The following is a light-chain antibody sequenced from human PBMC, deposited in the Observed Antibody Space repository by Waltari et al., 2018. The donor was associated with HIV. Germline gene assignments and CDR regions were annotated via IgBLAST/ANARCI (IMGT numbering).Light chain of an antibody. Sequence: YELTQSPPVSVSPGPTARISCSGEKLGKRFVSWHQQRPGQSPVMVMYQDSERPSGIPERFSGSNSENTATLTISGTQAMDEADYYCQAWDNNIAVFGGGTKLTVL. CDR1: KLGKRF. CDR3: QAWDNNIAV. CDR2: QDS. V-gene: IGLV3-1*01. J-gene: IGLJ2*01.